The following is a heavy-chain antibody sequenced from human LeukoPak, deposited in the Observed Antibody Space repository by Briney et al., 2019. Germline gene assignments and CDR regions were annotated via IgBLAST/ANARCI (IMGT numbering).Heavy chain of an antibody. Sequence: PSETLSLTCSVSGASISSGSNYWGWIRQPPGKTLEWIGSIYSSGSTYYNPSLKSRVIIIIDTPTNHFSRTLSSVTAADTAVYYCARSDGYGLVGIWGQGTMVTVSS. CDR3: ARSDGYGLVGI. V-gene: IGHV4-39*07. CDR2: IYSSGST. J-gene: IGHJ3*02. D-gene: IGHD3-10*01. CDR1: GASISSGSNY.